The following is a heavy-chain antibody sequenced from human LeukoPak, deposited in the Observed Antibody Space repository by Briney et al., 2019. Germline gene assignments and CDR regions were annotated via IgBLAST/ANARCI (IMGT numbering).Heavy chain of an antibody. CDR2: INPSGGST. D-gene: IGHD3-10*01. J-gene: IGHJ4*02. CDR3: ARSFGRHYYGSGSYSGNLTPSFDY. CDR1: GYTFTSYG. V-gene: IGHV1-46*01. Sequence: ASVKVSCKASGYTFTSYGISWVRQAPGQGLEWMGIINPSGGSTSYAQKFQGRVTMTRDTSTSTVYMELSSLRSEDTAVYYCARSFGRHYYGSGSYSGNLTPSFDYWGQGTLVTVSS.